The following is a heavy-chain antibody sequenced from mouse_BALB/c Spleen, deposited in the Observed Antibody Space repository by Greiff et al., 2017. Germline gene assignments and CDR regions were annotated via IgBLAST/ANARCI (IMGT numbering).Heavy chain of an antibody. J-gene: IGHJ1*01. V-gene: IGHV2-9*02. CDR1: GFSLTSYG. Sequence: VKLMESGPGLVAPSQSLSITCTVSGFSLTSYGVHWVRQPPGKGLEWLGVIWAGGSTNYNSALMSRLSISKDNSKSQVFLKMNSLQTDDTAMYYCARDNYGSDWYFDVWGAGTTVTVSS. CDR3: ARDNYGSDWYFDV. D-gene: IGHD1-1*01. CDR2: IWAGGST.